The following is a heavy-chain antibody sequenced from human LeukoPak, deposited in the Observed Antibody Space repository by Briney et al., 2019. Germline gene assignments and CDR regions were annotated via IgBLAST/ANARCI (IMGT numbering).Heavy chain of an antibody. CDR1: GCSFTSYW. V-gene: IGHV5-51*01. CDR2: IYPGDSDT. J-gene: IGHJ4*02. CDR3: ARRGSSSWYASYYFDY. D-gene: IGHD6-13*01. Sequence: GESLKISCKGSGCSFTSYWIGWVRQMPGKGLEWMGIIYPGDSDTRYSPSFQVQVTISADKSISTAYLQWSSLKASDTAMYYCARRGSSSWYASYYFDYWGQGTLVTVSS.